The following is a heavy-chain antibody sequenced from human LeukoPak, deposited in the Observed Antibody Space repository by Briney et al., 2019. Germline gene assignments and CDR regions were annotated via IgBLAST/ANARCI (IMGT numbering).Heavy chain of an antibody. CDR1: GVSISGYF. CDR3: ARWIRDGYNYGDY. Sequence: SETLSLTCTVSGVSISGYFWSWIRQPPGKGLEWIGYIFYSGNTNYNPSLKSRVTISVDTSKNQFSLKLSSVTAADTAVYFCARWIRDGYNYGDYWGQGTLVTVSS. CDR2: IFYSGNT. D-gene: IGHD5-24*01. J-gene: IGHJ4*02. V-gene: IGHV4-59*01.